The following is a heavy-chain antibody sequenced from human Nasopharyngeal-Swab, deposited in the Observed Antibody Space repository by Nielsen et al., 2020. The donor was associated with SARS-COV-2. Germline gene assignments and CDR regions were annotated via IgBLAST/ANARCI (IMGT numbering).Heavy chain of an antibody. CDR2: FDPEGGET. V-gene: IGHV1-24*01. CDR3: ARDSGYRGVY. D-gene: IGHD5-18*01. J-gene: IGHJ4*02. Sequence: WVRQAPGQGLEWMGGFDPEGGETVYSQRVQGRLTLTEDTSTDTAFMDLSGLRSEDTAVYYCARDSGYRGVYWGQGTLATVSS.